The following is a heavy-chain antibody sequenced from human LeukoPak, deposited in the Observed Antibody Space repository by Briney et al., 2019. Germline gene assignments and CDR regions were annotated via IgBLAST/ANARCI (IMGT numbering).Heavy chain of an antibody. V-gene: IGHV1-18*01. D-gene: IGHD3-3*01. Sequence: ASVKVSCKASGYTFTSYGISWVRQAPGQGLEWMGWISAYNGNTNYAQKLQGRVTMTTDTSTSTAYMELRSLRSDDTAVYYCATAPLEWLLGWFDPWGQGTLVTVSS. CDR3: ATAPLEWLLGWFDP. J-gene: IGHJ5*02. CDR1: GYTFTSYG. CDR2: ISAYNGNT.